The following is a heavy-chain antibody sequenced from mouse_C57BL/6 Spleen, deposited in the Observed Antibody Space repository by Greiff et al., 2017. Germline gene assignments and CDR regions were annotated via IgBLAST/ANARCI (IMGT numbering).Heavy chain of an antibody. Sequence: VQRVESGPGLVQPSQSLSITCTVSGFSFTSYGVHWVRQSPGKGLEWLGVIWSGGSTDYNAAFRSRLSISKDNSKSQVFFKMNSLQADDTAIYYCAREEGLRRGFAYWGQGTLVTVSA. CDR2: IWSGGST. J-gene: IGHJ3*01. CDR1: GFSFTSYG. CDR3: AREEGLRRGFAY. D-gene: IGHD2-4*01. V-gene: IGHV2-2*01.